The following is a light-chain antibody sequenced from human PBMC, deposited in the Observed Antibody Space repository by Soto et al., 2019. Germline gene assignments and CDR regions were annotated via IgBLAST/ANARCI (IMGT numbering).Light chain of an antibody. Sequence: AIQVTQSPSSLSASVGDRVTITCRASQDIGNDLGWYQQKPGKAPKSLIYAAFSLQSGVPSRFSGSGSGTEFTLTINSLQPEDFATYYCLQDYNYPRTFGQGTKV. J-gene: IGKJ1*01. CDR1: QDIGND. CDR3: LQDYNYPRT. V-gene: IGKV1-6*01. CDR2: AAF.